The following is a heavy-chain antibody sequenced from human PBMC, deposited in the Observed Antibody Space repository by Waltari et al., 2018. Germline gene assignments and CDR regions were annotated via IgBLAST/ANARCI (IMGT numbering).Heavy chain of an antibody. Sequence: QVQLQESGPGLVKPSETLSLTCAVSGYSISSCYYWAWIRQPPGKGLEWIGSIYHSGSTYYNPSLKSRVTISVDTSKNQFSLKLSSVTAADTAVYYCARVPASIAAAGTSYWFDPWGQGTLVTVSS. J-gene: IGHJ5*02. CDR2: IYHSGST. CDR1: GYSISSCYY. V-gene: IGHV4-38-2*01. CDR3: ARVPASIAAAGTSYWFDP. D-gene: IGHD6-13*01.